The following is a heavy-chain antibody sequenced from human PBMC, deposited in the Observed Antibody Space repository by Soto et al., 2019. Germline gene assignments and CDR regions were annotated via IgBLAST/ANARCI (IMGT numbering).Heavy chain of an antibody. CDR2: ITKGGDRT. J-gene: IGHJ6*03. D-gene: IGHD2-15*01. V-gene: IGHV3-23*03. Sequence: EVQLLESGGDLVQPGGSLRLSCAASGFTFSDYAMGWVRQAPAKGLEWVSLITKGGDRTYYADSVKGRFTISRDNSRNTVYLQSNSLGAADTAVYYGAKYRGISYSYLCMDVWGKGTTVAVSS. CDR3: AKYRGISYSYLCMDV. CDR1: GFTFSDYA.